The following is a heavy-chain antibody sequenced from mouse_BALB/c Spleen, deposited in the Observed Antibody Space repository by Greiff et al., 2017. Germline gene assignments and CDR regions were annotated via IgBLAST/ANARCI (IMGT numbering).Heavy chain of an antibody. V-gene: IGHV3-6*02. CDR3: AREAYGNLYFDY. D-gene: IGHD2-1*01. J-gene: IGHJ2*01. CDR1: GYSITSGYY. CDR2: ISYDGSN. Sequence: DVQLVESGPGLVKPSQSLSLTCSVTGYSITSGYYWNWIRQFPGNKLEWMGYISYDGSNNYNPSLKNRISITRDTSKNQFFLKLNSVTTEDTATYYCAREAYGNLYFDYWGQGTTLTVSS.